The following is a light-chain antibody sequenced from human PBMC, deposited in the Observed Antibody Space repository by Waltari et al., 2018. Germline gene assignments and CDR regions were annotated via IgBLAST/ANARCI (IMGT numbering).Light chain of an antibody. CDR2: EFS. CDR1: SRDVGGYNY. V-gene: IGLV2-8*01. CDR3: CSSVGGKTYV. J-gene: IGLJ1*01. Sequence: QSALTQPPSASGSPGPSVTTSCTGTSRDVGGYNYVSWYQQHPGKAPKPMIYEFSKRPSGVPDRFSGSKSGNTASLTVSGLQAEDEGDYYCCSSVGGKTYVFGAGTKVTVL.